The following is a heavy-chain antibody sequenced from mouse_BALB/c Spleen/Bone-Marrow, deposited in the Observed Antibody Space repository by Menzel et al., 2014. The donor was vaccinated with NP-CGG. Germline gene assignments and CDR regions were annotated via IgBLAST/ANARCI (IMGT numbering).Heavy chain of an antibody. CDR1: GFIIKDTY. CDR2: IDPANGNT. Sequence: VQLQQSGAELVKPGASVKLSCTASGFIIKDTYMHWVKQRPEQGLEWIGRIDPANGNTKYDPKFQGKATITADTSSNTAYLQLSILTSEDTAVYYCALYYYGSSGFAYWGQGTLVTVSA. V-gene: IGHV14-3*02. D-gene: IGHD1-1*01. CDR3: ALYYYGSSGFAY. J-gene: IGHJ3*01.